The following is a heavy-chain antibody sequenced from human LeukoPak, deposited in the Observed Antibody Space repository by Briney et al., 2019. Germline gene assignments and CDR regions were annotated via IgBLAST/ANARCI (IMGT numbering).Heavy chain of an antibody. Sequence: GGSLRLSCAASGFTFSRYGMTWVRQTPGKGLEWVANIRQDGSERYYIDSVKGRFTTSRDNAKSSVYLEMNRLRVEDTAVYYCVRDTGGRESYPDYWGQGTLVTVSS. D-gene: IGHD1-1*01. J-gene: IGHJ4*02. V-gene: IGHV3-7*01. CDR2: IRQDGSER. CDR3: VRDTGGRESYPDY. CDR1: GFTFSRYG.